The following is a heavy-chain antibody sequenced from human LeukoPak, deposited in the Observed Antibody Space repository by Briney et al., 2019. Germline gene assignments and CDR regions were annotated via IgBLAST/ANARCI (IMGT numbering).Heavy chain of an antibody. D-gene: IGHD2-15*01. V-gene: IGHV3-74*01. J-gene: IGHJ5*02. CDR2: INSDGSST. CDR1: GFPFSSYW. CDR3: TRAPPVVATNWFDP. Sequence: GGSLRLSCAASGFPFSSYWMHWVRQAPGKGLVWVSRINSDGSSTTYADSVKGRFTISRDNAKNTLYLQMNSLRAEDTAVYYCTRAPPVVATNWFDPWGQGTLVTVSS.